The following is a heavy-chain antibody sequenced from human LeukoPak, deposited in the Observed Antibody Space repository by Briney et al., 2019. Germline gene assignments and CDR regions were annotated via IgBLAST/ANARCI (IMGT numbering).Heavy chain of an antibody. V-gene: IGHV5-51*01. CDR2: IYPSDSDT. Sequence: GESLKISCKDSGYSFTSHWIGWVRQMPGKGLEWMGIIYPSDSDTRYSPSFQGQVTISVDKSISTAYLQWNCLKAADTAMYYCARGGSYLYYWGQGTLVTVSS. J-gene: IGHJ4*02. CDR1: GYSFTSHW. D-gene: IGHD3-16*01. CDR3: ARGGSYLYY.